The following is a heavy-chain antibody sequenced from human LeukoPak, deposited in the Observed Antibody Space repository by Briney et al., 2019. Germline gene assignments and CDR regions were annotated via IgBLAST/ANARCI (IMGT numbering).Heavy chain of an antibody. Sequence: GGSLRLSCAASGFAFSRYNMDWVRQRPGKGLEWVSYISSSSSTIYYADSVKGRFTISRDNAKNSVYLQMNSLRDEDTAVYYCARGGSSSWHLVGTWGQGTLVTVSS. J-gene: IGHJ5*02. CDR3: ARGGSSSWHLVGT. CDR1: GFAFSRYN. D-gene: IGHD6-13*01. V-gene: IGHV3-48*02. CDR2: ISSSSSTI.